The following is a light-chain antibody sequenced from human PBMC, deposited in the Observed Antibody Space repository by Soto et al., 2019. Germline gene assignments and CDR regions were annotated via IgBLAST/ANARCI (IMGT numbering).Light chain of an antibody. CDR2: AAS. J-gene: IGKJ3*01. V-gene: IGKV3-20*01. Sequence: EIVLTQSPGTLSLSPGERAALSCRASQSVSSSYLAWYQQKPGQAPRLLIYAASTRATGVPDRFSGTGSGTDFALTISRLETDDSAVYYCQQYGGSPFTFGPGTKVDI. CDR3: QQYGGSPFT. CDR1: QSVSSSY.